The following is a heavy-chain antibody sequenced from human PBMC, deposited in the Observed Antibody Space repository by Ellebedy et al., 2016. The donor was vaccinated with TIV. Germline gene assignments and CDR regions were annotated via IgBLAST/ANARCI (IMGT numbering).Heavy chain of an antibody. Sequence: SETLSLTXTVSGGSISSSSYYWGWIRQPPGKGLEWIGSIYYSGSTYYNPSLKSRVTISVDTSKNQFSLKLSSVTAADTAVYYCARDMRVYYDSSGYPPHPYNWFDPWGQGTLVTVSS. CDR1: GGSISSSSYY. D-gene: IGHD3-22*01. CDR3: ARDMRVYYDSSGYPPHPYNWFDP. CDR2: IYYSGST. V-gene: IGHV4-39*07. J-gene: IGHJ5*02.